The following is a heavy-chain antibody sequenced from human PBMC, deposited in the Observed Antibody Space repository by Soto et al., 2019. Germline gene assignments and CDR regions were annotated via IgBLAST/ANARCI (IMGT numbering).Heavy chain of an antibody. Sequence: EVQLVESGGGVVQPGGSLRLSCAASGFTVSSNYMSWVSQAPGKGLEWVSVIYSGGSTYYADSVKGRFTISRDNSKNTVYLQMNSLGDEDTAVYYCARSKPRPLWGQGTLVPVSS. J-gene: IGHJ4*02. CDR1: GFTVSSNY. CDR2: IYSGGST. CDR3: ARSKPRPL. V-gene: IGHV3-66*01.